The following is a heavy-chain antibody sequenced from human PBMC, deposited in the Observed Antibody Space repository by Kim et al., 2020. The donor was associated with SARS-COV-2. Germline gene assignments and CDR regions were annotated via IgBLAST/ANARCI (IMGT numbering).Heavy chain of an antibody. Sequence: IYYADSVKGRFTISRDNAKNSLYLQMNSLRAEDTAVYYCARDITIFGWDYWGQGTLVTVSS. D-gene: IGHD3-3*01. CDR2: I. CDR3: ARDITIFGWDY. V-gene: IGHV3-48*03. J-gene: IGHJ4*02.